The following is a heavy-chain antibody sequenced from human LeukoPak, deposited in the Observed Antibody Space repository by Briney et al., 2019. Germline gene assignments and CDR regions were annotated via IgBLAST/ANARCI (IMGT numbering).Heavy chain of an antibody. V-gene: IGHV4-39*07. J-gene: IGHJ5*02. CDR1: GGSISSSSYY. CDR3: ARGAAMRGSRFDP. CDR2: IYHSGST. Sequence: KTSETLSLTCTVSGGSISSSSYYWGWIRQPPGKGLEWIGSIYHSGSTYYNPSLKSRVTISVDKSKNQFSLKLSSVTAADTAVYYCARGAAMRGSRFDPWGQGTLVTVSS. D-gene: IGHD5-18*01.